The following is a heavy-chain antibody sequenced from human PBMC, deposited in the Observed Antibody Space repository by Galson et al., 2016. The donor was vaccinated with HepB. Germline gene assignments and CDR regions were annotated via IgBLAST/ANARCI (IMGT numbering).Heavy chain of an antibody. V-gene: IGHV3-33*08. D-gene: IGHD6-19*01. CDR3: VREGDTTGWTANLDL. CDR1: GFTFSSYG. J-gene: IGHJ2*01. Sequence: SLRLSCAASGFTFSSYGMSWVRQAPGKGLEWVADIWYDGKNERYTDAGKGRFTISRDNPKNTLYLQMNSLRAEDTAVYYCVREGDTTGWTANLDLWGRGALVTVSS. CDR2: IWYDGKNE.